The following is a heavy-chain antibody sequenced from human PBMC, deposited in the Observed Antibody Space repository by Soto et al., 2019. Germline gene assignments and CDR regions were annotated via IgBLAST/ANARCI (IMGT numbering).Heavy chain of an antibody. CDR1: GYTFTSYG. V-gene: IGHV1-18*01. Sequence: QVQLVQSGAEVKKPGASVKVSCKASGYTFTSYGISWVRQAPGQGLEWMGWISAYNGNTNYAQKLQGRVTMTTDTSTSTAYRERGRLRSGDTAGYYCARRGGGLLLNWFDPWGQGTLVTVSS. D-gene: IGHD3-22*01. CDR3: ARRGGGLLLNWFDP. J-gene: IGHJ5*02. CDR2: ISAYNGNT.